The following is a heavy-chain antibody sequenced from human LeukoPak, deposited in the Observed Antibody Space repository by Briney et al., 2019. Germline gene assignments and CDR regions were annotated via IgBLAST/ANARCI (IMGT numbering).Heavy chain of an antibody. J-gene: IGHJ4*02. CDR2: LSYSGGTT. CDR3: ARGLVVPAAYDY. Sequence: GGSLRLSCAASGFTLSTYAMSWVRQAPGKGLEWVSFLSYSGGTTYYADSVKGRFTISRDNSKNTLYLQMNSLRAEDTAVYYCARGLVVPAAYDYWGQGTLVTVSS. D-gene: IGHD2-2*01. CDR1: GFTLSTYA. V-gene: IGHV3-23*01.